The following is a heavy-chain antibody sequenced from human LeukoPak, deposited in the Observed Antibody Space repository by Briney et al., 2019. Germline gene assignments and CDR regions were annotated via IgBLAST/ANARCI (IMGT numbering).Heavy chain of an antibody. CDR3: AKDRGYYDNSGYYDHFDY. CDR2: ISGSGGST. D-gene: IGHD3-22*01. J-gene: IGHJ4*02. V-gene: IGHV3-23*01. CDR1: GFTFSSYA. Sequence: GGSLRLSCAASGFTFSSYAMSWVRQAPGKGLEWVSAISGSGGSTYYADSVKGRFTISRDNSKNTLYLQMNSLRAEDTAVYYCAKDRGYYDNSGYYDHFDYWGQGTLVTVSS.